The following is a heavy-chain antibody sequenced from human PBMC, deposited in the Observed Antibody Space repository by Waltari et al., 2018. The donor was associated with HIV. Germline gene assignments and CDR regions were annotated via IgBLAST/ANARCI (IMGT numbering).Heavy chain of an antibody. V-gene: IGHV3-23*01. Sequence: EVQLLESGGGLVQPGGSLSLSCAASGLTFGSYAMTWVRQAPGKGVEWVSAISGSGGSTYYADSVKGRFTISRDNSKNTLYLQMNSLRAEDTAVYYCAKPRIVVVPAAYDYWGQGTLVTVSS. J-gene: IGHJ4*02. CDR1: GLTFGSYA. CDR2: ISGSGGST. D-gene: IGHD2-2*01. CDR3: AKPRIVVVPAAYDY.